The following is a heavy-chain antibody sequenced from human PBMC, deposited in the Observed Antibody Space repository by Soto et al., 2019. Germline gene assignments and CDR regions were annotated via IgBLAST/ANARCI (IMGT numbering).Heavy chain of an antibody. CDR3: ARDRGYDAHDYYYNAMDV. D-gene: IGHD3-10*01. Sequence: GGSLRLSCISSGFTFRTYTMNWVRQAPGKGLEWVSGIRGFSPYTFYAESVKGRFTISRDNAKNSLYLQMNSLRAEDTAVYYCARDRGYDAHDYYYNAMDVCGQGTTLTVSS. J-gene: IGHJ6*02. V-gene: IGHV3-21*01. CDR1: GFTFRTYT. CDR2: IRGFSPYT.